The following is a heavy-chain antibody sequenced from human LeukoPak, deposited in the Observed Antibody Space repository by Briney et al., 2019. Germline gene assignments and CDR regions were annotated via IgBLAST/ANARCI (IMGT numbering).Heavy chain of an antibody. J-gene: IGHJ4*02. CDR2: LHPKYHET. Sequence: ASVKVSCKVSGYILTDFPMHWVRQAPGKGLEWVGRLHPKYHETIYAQKFQGRVTMTEDTSTDTAYMELNSLRSEDTAVYYCATHRTTVITGLVYWGQGTLVSVSS. D-gene: IGHD4-17*01. CDR3: ATHRTTVITGLVY. CDR1: GYILTDFP. V-gene: IGHV1-24*01.